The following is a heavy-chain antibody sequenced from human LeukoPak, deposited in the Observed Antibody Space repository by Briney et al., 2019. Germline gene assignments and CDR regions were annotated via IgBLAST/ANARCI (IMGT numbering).Heavy chain of an antibody. CDR1: GGSLTSYC. V-gene: IGHV4-59*08. CDR3: ARHSGSYCSINY. D-gene: IGHD1-26*01. CDR2: IYYSRST. Sequence: SETLSLTCTVSGGSLTSYCWSWIRQPPGQGLEWIVYIYYSRSTNYNPYLKRRITISVDTSKYQLSLRLSTVTVADTAVYYCARHSGSYCSINYWGQGTLVTVSS. J-gene: IGHJ4*02.